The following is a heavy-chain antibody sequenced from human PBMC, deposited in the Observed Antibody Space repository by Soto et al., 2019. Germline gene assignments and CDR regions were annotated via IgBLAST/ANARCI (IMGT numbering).Heavy chain of an antibody. J-gene: IGHJ4*02. Sequence: SETLSLTCTVSGGSISSSSYYWGWIRQPPGTGLEWIGEINHSGSTNYNPSLKSRVTISVDTSKNQFSLKLTSVTAADTAVYYCARDQITGLFDYWGQRTLVTVSS. V-gene: IGHV4-39*07. CDR1: GGSISSSSYY. CDR2: INHSGST. D-gene: IGHD2-8*02. CDR3: ARDQITGLFDY.